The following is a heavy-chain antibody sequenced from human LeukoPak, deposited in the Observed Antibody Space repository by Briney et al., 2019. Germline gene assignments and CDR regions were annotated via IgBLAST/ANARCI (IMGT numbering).Heavy chain of an antibody. Sequence: GGSLRLSCAASGFTFSSYAMHWVRQAPGKGLEWVAVISYDGSNKYYADSVKGRFTISRDNAKNSLYLQMNSLRAEDTAVYYCAREHCSSTSCYMGEWFDPWGQGTLVTVSS. J-gene: IGHJ5*02. CDR1: GFTFSSYA. V-gene: IGHV3-30-3*01. CDR3: AREHCSSTSCYMGEWFDP. D-gene: IGHD2-2*02. CDR2: ISYDGSNK.